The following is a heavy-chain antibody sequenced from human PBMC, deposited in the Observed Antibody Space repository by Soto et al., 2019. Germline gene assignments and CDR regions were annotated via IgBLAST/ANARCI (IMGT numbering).Heavy chain of an antibody. J-gene: IGHJ6*02. CDR2: ISSSSSTI. CDR3: ARVPLYCSSTSCYTGYYGMDV. V-gene: IGHV3-48*02. CDR1: GFTFSSYS. Sequence: GGSLRLSCAASGFTFSSYSMNWVRQAPGKGLEWVSYISSSSSTIYYADSVEGRFTISRDNAKNSLYLQMNSLRDEDTAVYYCARVPLYCSSTSCYTGYYGMDVWGQGTTVTVSS. D-gene: IGHD2-2*01.